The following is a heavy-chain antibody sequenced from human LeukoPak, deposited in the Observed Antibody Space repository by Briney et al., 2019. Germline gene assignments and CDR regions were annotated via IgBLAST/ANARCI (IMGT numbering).Heavy chain of an antibody. Sequence: SETLSLTCTVSDGSIINNNHYWGWIRQPPGKGLDWIGSISYSGGTAYNPSLRSRVTISVDTSKNQFSLKVNSVTAADTAVYYCAREVEYYDSSGYRPHAFDIWGQGTLVTVSS. D-gene: IGHD3-22*01. CDR3: AREVEYYDSSGYRPHAFDI. CDR1: DGSIINNNHY. J-gene: IGHJ3*02. V-gene: IGHV4-39*02. CDR2: ISYSGGT.